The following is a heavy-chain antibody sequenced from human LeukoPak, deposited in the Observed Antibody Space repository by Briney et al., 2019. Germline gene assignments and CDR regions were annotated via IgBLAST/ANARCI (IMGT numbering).Heavy chain of an antibody. J-gene: IGHJ3*02. CDR1: GFTFSRYS. CDR3: ARGDYYYDSSGYYGAFDI. CDR2: I. Sequence: GGSLRLSCAGSGFTFSRYSMNWVRQAPGKGLEWVSTIDSVKGRFTISRDNAKNSLYLQMNSLRAEDTAVYYCARGDYYYDSSGYYGAFDIWGQGTMVTVSS. D-gene: IGHD3-22*01. V-gene: IGHV3-21*01.